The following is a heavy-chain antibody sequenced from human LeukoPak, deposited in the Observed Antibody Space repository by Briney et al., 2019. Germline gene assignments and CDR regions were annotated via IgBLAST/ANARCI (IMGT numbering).Heavy chain of an antibody. CDR1: GASISSGTYY. CDR3: ARDVIA. V-gene: IGHV4-61*09. Sequence: SETLSLTCTVSGASISSGTYYWNWIRQSAGKGLEWIGHIDITGSANYNPSLKSRVTISVDTSKNQFSLRLSSVTAADTAVYYCARDVIAWGQGTLVTVSS. J-gene: IGHJ5*02. CDR2: IDITGSA.